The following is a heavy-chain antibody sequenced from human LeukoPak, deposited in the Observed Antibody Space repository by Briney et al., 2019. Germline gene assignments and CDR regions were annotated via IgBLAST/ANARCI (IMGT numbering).Heavy chain of an antibody. CDR1: GFTFSSYG. V-gene: IGHV3-30*02. CDR2: IRYDGSNK. J-gene: IGHJ4*02. Sequence: GGSLRLSCAASGFTFSSYGMHWVRQAPGKGLEWVAFIRYDGSNKYYADSVKGRFTISRDNSKNTLYLQMNSLRAEDTAVYYCAKDRAAAAGTGRDYWGQGTLVTVTS. D-gene: IGHD6-13*01. CDR3: AKDRAAAAGTGRDY.